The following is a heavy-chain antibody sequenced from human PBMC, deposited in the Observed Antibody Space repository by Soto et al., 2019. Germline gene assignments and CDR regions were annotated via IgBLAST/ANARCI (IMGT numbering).Heavy chain of an antibody. Sequence: SGGSLRLCCAASGFTVSSNYMSGVRQAPGKGLEWVSVIYSGGSTYYADSVKGRFTISRDNSKNTLYLQMNSLRAEDTAVYYCARDDDTSYYGMDVWGQGTTVTVSS. CDR1: GFTVSSNY. D-gene: IGHD2-2*01. V-gene: IGHV3-53*01. CDR2: IYSGGST. CDR3: ARDDDTSYYGMDV. J-gene: IGHJ6*02.